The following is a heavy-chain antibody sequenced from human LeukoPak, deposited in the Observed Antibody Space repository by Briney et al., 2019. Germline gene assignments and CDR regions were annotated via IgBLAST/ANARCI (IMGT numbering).Heavy chain of an antibody. Sequence: GGSLRLSCAASGFTFSSYAMSWVRQAPGKGLEWVSAISGSGGSTYYADSVKGRFTISRDNSKNTLYLQMNSLRAEDTAVYYCAKVSVVLRYFDWLSGYFDYWGQGTLVTVSS. CDR3: AKVSVVLRYFDWLSGYFDY. CDR2: ISGSGGST. V-gene: IGHV3-23*01. CDR1: GFTFSSYA. D-gene: IGHD3-9*01. J-gene: IGHJ4*02.